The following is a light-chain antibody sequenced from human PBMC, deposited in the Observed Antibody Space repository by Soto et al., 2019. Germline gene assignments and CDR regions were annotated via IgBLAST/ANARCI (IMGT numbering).Light chain of an antibody. CDR1: QSVDSTY. J-gene: IGKJ2*01. CDR3: QQYDTSPPKYT. Sequence: EIVLTQSPGTLSLSPWERATLSCMASQSVDSTYLAWYQHKPDQSPRLLIYATSTRAAGIPDRFSGSGSGTDFTLTISRLEPDDVAVYYCQQYDTSPPKYTFGQGTKVDIK. V-gene: IGKV3-20*01. CDR2: ATS.